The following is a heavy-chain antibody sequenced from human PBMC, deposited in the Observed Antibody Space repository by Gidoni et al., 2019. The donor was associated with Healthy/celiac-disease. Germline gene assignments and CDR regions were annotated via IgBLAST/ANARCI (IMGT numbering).Heavy chain of an antibody. D-gene: IGHD6-19*01. Sequence: LQLQASGPGLVTPSSSLSLTCTVSGGSLSSSSYYWGCIRQPPWTGLEWFGSIYYRGSTYYNPSLKCRGTISVDTSKNQFSLKLSSVTAAYTAVYYCARRQWLVLGEDWFDPWGQGTLITVSS. V-gene: IGHV4-39*01. CDR3: ARRQWLVLGEDWFDP. J-gene: IGHJ5*02. CDR1: GGSLSSSSYY. CDR2: IYYRGST.